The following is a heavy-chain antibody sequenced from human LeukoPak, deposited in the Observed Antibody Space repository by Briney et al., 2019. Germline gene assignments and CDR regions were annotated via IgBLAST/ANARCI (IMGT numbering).Heavy chain of an antibody. CDR2: IIPIFGTA. CDR3: ARGAYDSSGYHNY. J-gene: IGHJ4*02. D-gene: IGHD3-22*01. Sequence: ASVKVSCKASGGTFSSYAISWVRQAPGQGLEWMGRIIPIFGTANYAQEFQGRVTITTDESTSTAYMELSSLRSEDTAVYYCARGAYDSSGYHNYWGQGTLVTVSS. CDR1: GGTFSSYA. V-gene: IGHV1-69*05.